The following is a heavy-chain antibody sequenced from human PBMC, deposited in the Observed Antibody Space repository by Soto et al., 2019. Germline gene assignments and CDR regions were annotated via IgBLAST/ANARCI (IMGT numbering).Heavy chain of an antibody. J-gene: IGHJ4*02. CDR3: VRAIRYFDWLSEKRWFDY. D-gene: IGHD3-9*01. CDR2: INHSGST. V-gene: IGHV4-34*01. Sequence: PSETLSLTCAVYGGSFSGYYWSWIRQPPGKGLEWIGEINHSGSTNYNPSLKSRVTISVDTSKNQFSLKLSSVTAADTAVYYCVRAIRYFDWLSEKRWFDYWGQGTLVTV. CDR1: GGSFSGYY.